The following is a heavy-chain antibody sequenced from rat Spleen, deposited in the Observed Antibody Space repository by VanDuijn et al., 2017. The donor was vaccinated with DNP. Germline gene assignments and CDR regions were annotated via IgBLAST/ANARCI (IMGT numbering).Heavy chain of an antibody. CDR3: ARLGWHGWFAY. Sequence: EVKLVESGGGLVQPGRSLKLSCAASGFKLNDYWMGWVRQAPGKELEWIGEINKDSSTINYTPSLKDKFTISRDNAQNTLYLQMSKLGSEDTAIYYCARLGWHGWFAYWGQGTLVTVSS. J-gene: IGHJ3*01. CDR1: GFKLNDYW. CDR2: INKDSSTI. D-gene: IGHD1-11*01. V-gene: IGHV4-2*01.